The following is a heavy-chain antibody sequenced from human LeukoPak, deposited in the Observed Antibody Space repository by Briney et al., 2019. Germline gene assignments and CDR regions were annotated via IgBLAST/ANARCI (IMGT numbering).Heavy chain of an antibody. CDR3: AREGGIEGWVAP. D-gene: IGHD2-15*01. Sequence: SEALSLTCAVSGYSISSGYYWGWFRLPPGKGLEWIGSMFHSGSTHYNPSLKSRLIISLDTSKNQLSLKLHSVTAADTGVYYCAREGGIEGWVAPWGQGTLVTVSS. CDR2: MFHSGST. CDR1: GYSISSGYY. J-gene: IGHJ5*02. V-gene: IGHV4-38-2*02.